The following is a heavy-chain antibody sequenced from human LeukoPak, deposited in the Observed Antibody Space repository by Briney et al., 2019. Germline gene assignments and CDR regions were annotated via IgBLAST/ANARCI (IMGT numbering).Heavy chain of an antibody. Sequence: KPSETLSLTCTVSGGSISSSGYYWGWVRQPPGKGLEWIASIYYSRSTSYNPSLRSRVTISVDTSKNQFSLKLSSVTAADTALYYCVRSRDGYILLDYWGQGTLVTVSS. D-gene: IGHD5-24*01. CDR2: IYYSRST. V-gene: IGHV4-39*01. CDR1: GGSISSSGYY. J-gene: IGHJ4*02. CDR3: VRSRDGYILLDY.